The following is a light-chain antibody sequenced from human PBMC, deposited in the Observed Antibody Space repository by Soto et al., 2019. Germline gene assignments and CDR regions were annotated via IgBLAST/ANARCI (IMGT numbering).Light chain of an antibody. CDR1: SSDVGGYNY. CDR3: CSYAGSYTDV. J-gene: IGLJ1*01. Sequence: QSVLTQPRSVSGSPGQSVTISCTGTSSDVGGYNYVSWYQQHPGKAPKLMIYDVSKRPSGVPDRFSGSKSGNTASLTISGLQAEDDTDYYCCSYAGSYTDVFGTGTQLTVL. V-gene: IGLV2-11*01. CDR2: DVS.